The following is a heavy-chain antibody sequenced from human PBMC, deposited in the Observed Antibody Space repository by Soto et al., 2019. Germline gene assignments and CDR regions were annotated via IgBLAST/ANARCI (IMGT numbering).Heavy chain of an antibody. J-gene: IGHJ3*02. Sequence: ASVKVSCKASGYTFTSYGISWVRQAPGQGLEWTGWISAYNGNTNYAQKLQGRVAMTTDTSTSTAYMELRSLRSDDTAVYYCARGSLGMATIRNDAFDIWGQGTVVTVSS. V-gene: IGHV1-18*01. D-gene: IGHD5-12*01. CDR3: ARGSLGMATIRNDAFDI. CDR2: ISAYNGNT. CDR1: GYTFTSYG.